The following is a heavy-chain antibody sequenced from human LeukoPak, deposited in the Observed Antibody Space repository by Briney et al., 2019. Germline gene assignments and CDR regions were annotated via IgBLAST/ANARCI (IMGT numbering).Heavy chain of an antibody. CDR3: AAQPCSGGVCYLDY. CDR2: ISYHARDQ. Sequence: PRGSLRLSCAASGFTFSSYAMHWVRQAPGKGLEWVTVISYHARDQFYADSVKGRFTVSRDNSKNTLYLQMNSLRAEDSAVYYCAAQPCSGGVCYLDYWGQGTLVTVSS. J-gene: IGHJ4*02. CDR1: GFTFSSYA. V-gene: IGHV3-30*04. D-gene: IGHD2-8*02.